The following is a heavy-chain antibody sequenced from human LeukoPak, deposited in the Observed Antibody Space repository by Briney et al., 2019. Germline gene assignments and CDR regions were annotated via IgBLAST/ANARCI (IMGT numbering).Heavy chain of an antibody. V-gene: IGHV1-69*04. CDR3: ARAWSNLDYYGSGSYENWFDP. CDR1: GGTFSSYA. D-gene: IGHD3-10*01. Sequence: SVKVSCKASGGTFSSYAISWVRQAPGQGLEWMGRIIPILGIANYAQKFQGRVTITADKSTSTAYMELSSLRSEDTAVYYCARAWSNLDYYGSGSYENWFDPWGQGTLVTVSS. CDR2: IIPILGIA. J-gene: IGHJ5*02.